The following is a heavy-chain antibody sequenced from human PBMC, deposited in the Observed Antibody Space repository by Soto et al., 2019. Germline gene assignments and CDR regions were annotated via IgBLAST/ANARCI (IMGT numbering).Heavy chain of an antibody. J-gene: IGHJ6*02. CDR2: IIPIFGTA. D-gene: IGHD5-12*01. CDR3: ARDRGRYSGYDSRGGTYYYYGMDV. CDR1: GGTFSSYA. V-gene: IGHV1-69*01. Sequence: QVQLVQSGAEVKKPGSSVKVSCKASGGTFSSYAISWVRQAPGQGLEWMGGIIPIFGTANYAQKFQGRVTITADESTSTAYMELSSLRSEDTAVYYCARDRGRYSGYDSRGGTYYYYGMDVWGQGTTVTVSS.